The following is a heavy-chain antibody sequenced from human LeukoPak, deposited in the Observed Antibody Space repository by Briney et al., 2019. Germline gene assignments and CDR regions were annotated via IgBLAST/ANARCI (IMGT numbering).Heavy chain of an antibody. CDR1: GFTFSSYS. CDR2: IKSKTDGGTT. D-gene: IGHD6-19*01. V-gene: IGHV3-15*01. CDR3: TTDHTIAVAGANWFDP. J-gene: IGHJ5*02. Sequence: GGSLRLSCAASGFTFSSYSMNWVRQAPGKGLEWVGRIKSKTDGGTTDYAAPVKGRFTISRDDSKNTLYLQMNSLKTEDTAVYYCTTDHTIAVAGANWFDPWGQGTLVTVSS.